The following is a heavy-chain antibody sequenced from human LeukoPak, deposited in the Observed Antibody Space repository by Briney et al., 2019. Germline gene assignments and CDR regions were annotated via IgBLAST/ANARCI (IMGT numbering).Heavy chain of an antibody. Sequence: PGGSLRLACADSGFTFSSYWMSWVRQAPGKGLEWVANIKQDGSEKYYVDSVKGRFTISRDNAKNSLYLQMNSLRAEDTAVYYCARDVSYSSDFNYWGQGTLVTVSS. V-gene: IGHV3-7*01. D-gene: IGHD6-19*01. CDR3: ARDVSYSSDFNY. J-gene: IGHJ4*02. CDR2: IKQDGSEK. CDR1: GFTFSSYW.